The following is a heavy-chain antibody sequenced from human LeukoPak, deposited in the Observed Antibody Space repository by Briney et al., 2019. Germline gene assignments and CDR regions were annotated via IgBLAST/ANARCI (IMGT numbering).Heavy chain of an antibody. CDR3: ARKTGVDAFDI. CDR1: GGSISTYY. J-gene: IGHJ3*02. D-gene: IGHD1-1*01. Sequence: SETLSLTCTVSGGSISTYYWSWIRQPPGKGLEWIGYIYYSGSTNYNPSLRSRVTISLDASKNQFSLKLNSVTAADTAVYYCARKTGVDAFDIWGQGTMVTVSS. V-gene: IGHV4-59*01. CDR2: IYYSGST.